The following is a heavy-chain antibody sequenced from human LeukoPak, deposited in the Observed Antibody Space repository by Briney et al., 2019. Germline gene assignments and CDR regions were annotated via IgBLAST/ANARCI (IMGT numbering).Heavy chain of an antibody. Sequence: SETLSLTCTVSGGSIRSHCWSWIRQSPGKGLEWIAYICDSGSTNYNPSLKSRVTISVDMSKNQFSLKVSSVTATDTAVYYCARQENHYYYGMDVWGQGTTVTVSS. CDR3: ARQENHYYYGMDV. V-gene: IGHV4-59*08. J-gene: IGHJ6*02. CDR1: GGSIRSHC. CDR2: ICDSGST.